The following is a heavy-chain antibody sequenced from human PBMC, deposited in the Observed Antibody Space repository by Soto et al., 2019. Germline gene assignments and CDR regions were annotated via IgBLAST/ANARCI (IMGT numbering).Heavy chain of an antibody. D-gene: IGHD3-22*01. J-gene: IGHJ4*02. Sequence: ASVKVSCKASGYTFTDYYIHWVRQAPGQGLEWMGWINPNSGGTNSAQKFQGRVTMTRDTSIRTAYMELSRLTSDDTAVYYCAREGYYDSGCYSGDFLDYWGQGTLVTVSS. CDR3: AREGYYDSGCYSGDFLDY. V-gene: IGHV1-2*02. CDR1: GYTFTDYY. CDR2: INPNSGGT.